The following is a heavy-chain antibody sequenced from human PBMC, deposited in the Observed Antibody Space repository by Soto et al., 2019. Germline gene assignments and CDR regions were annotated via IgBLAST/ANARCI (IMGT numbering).Heavy chain of an antibody. Sequence: SVKVSCKASGGTFSSYAISWVRQAPGQGLEWMGGIIPIFGTANYAQRFQGRVTITADESTSTAYMELSSPRSEDTAVYYCARSVSFRYQLLKRGMDVWGQGTTVTVSS. V-gene: IGHV1-69*13. CDR1: GGTFSSYA. J-gene: IGHJ6*02. CDR2: IIPIFGTA. CDR3: ARSVSFRYQLLKRGMDV. D-gene: IGHD2-2*01.